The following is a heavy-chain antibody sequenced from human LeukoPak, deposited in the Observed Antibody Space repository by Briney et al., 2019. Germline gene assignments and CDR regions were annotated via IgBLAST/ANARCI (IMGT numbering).Heavy chain of an antibody. J-gene: IGHJ3*02. CDR2: IFYSGNT. D-gene: IGHD2-21*01. CDR1: GDSINSTSYY. V-gene: IGHV4-39*01. CDR3: ARSVSWGLLVRDDAFDI. Sequence: PSETLSLTCTVSGDSINSTSYYWDWIRQPPGKGLDWIGSIFYSGNTYYNPSLKSRVTISVDTSKNQFSLKLSSVTAADTAVYYCARSVSWGLLVRDDAFDIWGQGTMVTVSS.